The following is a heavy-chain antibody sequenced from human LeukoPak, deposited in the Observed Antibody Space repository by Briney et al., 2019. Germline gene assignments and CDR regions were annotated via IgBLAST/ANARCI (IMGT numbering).Heavy chain of an antibody. Sequence: SETLSLTCTVSGYSISSGYYWDWIRQPPGKGLEWIGSMYHSGSIYYNPSLKSRVTMSIDTSKNQFSLKLSSVTAADTAVYYCASSRQWGYYYFDYWGQGTLVTVSS. J-gene: IGHJ4*02. CDR3: ASSRQWGYYYFDY. CDR1: GYSISSGYY. D-gene: IGHD6-19*01. CDR2: MYHSGSI. V-gene: IGHV4-38-2*02.